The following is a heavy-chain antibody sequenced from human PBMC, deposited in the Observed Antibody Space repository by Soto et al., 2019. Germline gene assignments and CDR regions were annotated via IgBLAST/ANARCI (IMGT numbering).Heavy chain of an antibody. Sequence: LRLSCAASGFTFSGSAMHWVRQASGKGLEWVGRIRSKANSYATAYAASVKGRFTISRDDSKNTAYLQMNSLKTEDTAVYYCTRLPLRFLEWLPSREDYYGMDVWGQGTTVTVSS. J-gene: IGHJ6*02. V-gene: IGHV3-73*01. D-gene: IGHD3-3*01. CDR3: TRLPLRFLEWLPSREDYYGMDV. CDR2: IRSKANSYAT. CDR1: GFTFSGSA.